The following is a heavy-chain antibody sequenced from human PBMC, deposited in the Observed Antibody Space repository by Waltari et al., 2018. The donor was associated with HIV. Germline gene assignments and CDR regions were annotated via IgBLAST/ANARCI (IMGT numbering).Heavy chain of an antibody. V-gene: IGHV3-30*18. J-gene: IGHJ2*01. CDR3: AKDISANYYDSQGGWYYDL. CDR1: GFTFKTYG. CDR2: ISYDGSNK. D-gene: IGHD3-22*01. Sequence: QLQLVESGGGVVQPGRSLRRYCAASGFTFKTYGLHWSRQSPGKGLEWVAVISYDGSNKDYGDYVKGRFTISKDNSKSTLYLQMNSLRAEDTAVYYCAKDISANYYDSQGGWYYDLWGRGTLVTVSS.